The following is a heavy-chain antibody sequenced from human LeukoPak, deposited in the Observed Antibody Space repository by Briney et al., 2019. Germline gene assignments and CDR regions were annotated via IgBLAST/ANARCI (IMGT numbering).Heavy chain of an antibody. V-gene: IGHV3-23*01. Sequence: GGSLRLSCAASGFTFSSYVMSWVRQAPGKGLEWVSGISGSGGSTYYADSVKGRFTISRDNSKNTLYVQMNGLTAEDTAVYYCAKGRYGSSRYPFDYWGQGTLVTVSS. J-gene: IGHJ4*02. CDR1: GFTFSSYV. CDR3: AKGRYGSSRYPFDY. D-gene: IGHD6-13*01. CDR2: ISGSGGST.